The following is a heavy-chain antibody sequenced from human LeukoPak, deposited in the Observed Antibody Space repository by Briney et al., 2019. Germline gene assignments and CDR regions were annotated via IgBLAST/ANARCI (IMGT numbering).Heavy chain of an antibody. Sequence: ASVKVSCKVSGYTLTEFYMHWVRQAPGKGREGMGGFDPEDGETIYAQKFQGRVTMTEDTSTDTAYMELSSLRSEDTAVYYCATSSVGSEIYYFDYWGQGTLVTVSS. V-gene: IGHV1-24*01. D-gene: IGHD3-10*01. J-gene: IGHJ4*02. CDR1: GYTLTEFY. CDR2: FDPEDGET. CDR3: ATSSVGSEIYYFDY.